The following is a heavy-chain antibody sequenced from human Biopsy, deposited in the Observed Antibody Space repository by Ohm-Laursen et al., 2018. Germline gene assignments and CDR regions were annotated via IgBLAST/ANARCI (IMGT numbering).Heavy chain of an antibody. D-gene: IGHD4-23*01. V-gene: IGHV4-59*11. CDR3: ARGSNEYGGLYFPH. CDR2: ISHTGYT. J-gene: IGHJ1*01. CDR1: GVTFTGHY. Sequence: SHTLSLTCTVSGVTFTGHYWTWIRQPPGKGLEWIGHISHTGYTSYRSSLKSRVTISLDTPRKHFFLRLTSLAAADTAVYYCARGSNEYGGLYFPHWGQGTLVTVSS.